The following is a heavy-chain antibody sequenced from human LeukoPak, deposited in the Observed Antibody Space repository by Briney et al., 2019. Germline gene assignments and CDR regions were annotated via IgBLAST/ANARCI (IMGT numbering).Heavy chain of an antibody. V-gene: IGHV4-61*02. Sequence: SETLSLTCTVSGNSLSSGDNYWLWLRQPAGRGLEWIGRIYTSGSTTYNPSLKSRVTISVDTSKNQFSLKLSSVTAADTAVYYCAREIVYTFDVWGQGTMITVSS. J-gene: IGHJ3*01. CDR1: GNSLSSGDNY. CDR2: IYTSGST. D-gene: IGHD3-22*01. CDR3: AREIVYTFDV.